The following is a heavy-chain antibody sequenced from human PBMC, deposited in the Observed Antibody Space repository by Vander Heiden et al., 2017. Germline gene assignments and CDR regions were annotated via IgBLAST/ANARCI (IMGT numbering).Heavy chain of an antibody. Sequence: QVKLQESVLGQVKPSETLSITCTVSGASIKNYYWSWIRQSPGKGLEWSGYSHYSGSSNYNASLKSRVTILVDTSRNQFSRKLDSVIAADTAIYYCARGGWVGATSWFDPWGQGLLVTVSS. CDR3: ARGGWVGATSWFDP. J-gene: IGHJ5*02. D-gene: IGHD1-26*01. V-gene: IGHV4-59*08. CDR2: SHYSGSS. CDR1: GASIKNYY.